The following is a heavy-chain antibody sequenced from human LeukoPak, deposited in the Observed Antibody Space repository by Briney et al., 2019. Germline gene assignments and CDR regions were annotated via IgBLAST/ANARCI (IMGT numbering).Heavy chain of an antibody. J-gene: IGHJ4*02. D-gene: IGHD3-10*01. CDR3: ARDLSGGISILRGSIHD. Sequence: SQTLSLTCAISGDSVSSSSAAWNWIRQSPSRGLEWLGRTYFRSKWYTDYADSVKSRISITADTSKNQFSLHLNSVTPEDTALYYCARDLSGGISILRGSIHDWGQGTQVTVSS. CDR2: TYFRSKWYT. V-gene: IGHV6-1*01. CDR1: GDSVSSSSAA.